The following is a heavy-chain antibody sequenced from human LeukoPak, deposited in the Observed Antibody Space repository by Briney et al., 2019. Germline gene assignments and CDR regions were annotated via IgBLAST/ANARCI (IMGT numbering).Heavy chain of an antibody. CDR2: INPSGDIT. CDR1: GYTFTSYY. V-gene: IGHV1-46*01. Sequence: ASVKVSCKASGYTFTSYYMHWVRQAPGQGLEWMGLINPSGDITTYAQKFQGRVTMTRGTSTSTVYMELSSLRSEDTAVYYCARAFYGLGADWGQGTLVTVSS. D-gene: IGHD4-17*01. CDR3: ARAFYGLGAD. J-gene: IGHJ4*02.